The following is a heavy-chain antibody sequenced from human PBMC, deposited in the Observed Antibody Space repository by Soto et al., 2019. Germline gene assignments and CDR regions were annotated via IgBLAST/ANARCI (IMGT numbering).Heavy chain of an antibody. V-gene: IGHV3-21*01. CDR1: GFTFSSYS. D-gene: IGHD1-26*01. Sequence: GGSLRLSCAASGFTFSSYSMNWVRQVPGKGLEWVSSISSSSSYIYYADSVKGRFTISRDNAKNSLYLQMNSLRVEDTAVYYCATSGSSDAFDIWGQGTMVTVSS. CDR3: ATSGSSDAFDI. CDR2: ISSSSSYI. J-gene: IGHJ3*02.